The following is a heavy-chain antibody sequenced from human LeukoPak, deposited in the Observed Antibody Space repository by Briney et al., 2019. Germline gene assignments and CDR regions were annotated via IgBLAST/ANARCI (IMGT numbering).Heavy chain of an antibody. J-gene: IGHJ4*02. V-gene: IGHV1-46*01. CDR1: GYTFTSYY. CDR3: ARVDFYCGGDCYYFDY. D-gene: IGHD2-21*02. CDR2: INPSGGST. Sequence: GASVKVSCKASGYTFTSYYMHWVRQAPGQGLEWMGIINPSGGSTSYAQKFQGRVTMTRDVSTSTVYMELSSLRSEDTAVYYCARVDFYCGGDCYYFDYWGQGTLVTVSS.